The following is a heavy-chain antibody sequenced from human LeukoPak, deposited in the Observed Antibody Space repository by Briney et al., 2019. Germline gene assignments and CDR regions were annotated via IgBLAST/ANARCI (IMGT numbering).Heavy chain of an antibody. CDR1: GGTFSSYA. CDR3: ARGSSSSWYPPFYYYYMDV. D-gene: IGHD6-13*01. J-gene: IGHJ6*03. CDR2: IIPIFGTA. V-gene: IGHV1-69*06. Sequence: GASVKVSCKASGGTFSSYAISWVRQAPGQGLEWMGGIIPIFGTANYAQKFQGRVTITADKSTSTAYMELSSLRSEDTAVYYCARGSSSSWYPPFYYYYMDVWGKGTTVTVSS.